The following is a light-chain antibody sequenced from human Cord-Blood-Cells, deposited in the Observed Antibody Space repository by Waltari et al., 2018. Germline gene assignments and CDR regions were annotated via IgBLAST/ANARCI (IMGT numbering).Light chain of an antibody. CDR3: HQSYITPLT. CDR2: AAS. CDR1: QSIISY. Sequence: DIQMTQSPSYLSASVGDRVTITCRASQSIISYLNWYQQKPGKAPKLLVYAASSLQSGVPSSFGGSGSGPDFTLTISSLQPEDFATYYCHQSYITPLTFGQGTKVEIK. J-gene: IGKJ1*01. V-gene: IGKV1-39*01.